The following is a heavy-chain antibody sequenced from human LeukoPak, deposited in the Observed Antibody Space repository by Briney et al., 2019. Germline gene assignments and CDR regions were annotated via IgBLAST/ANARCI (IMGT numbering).Heavy chain of an antibody. CDR1: GFTFSYYG. CDR3: ARDFDTSGHYLFGY. CDR2: MWSDGIKK. D-gene: IGHD3-22*01. V-gene: IGHV3-33*01. Sequence: GGSRRLSCAASGFTFSYYGFHWVRQAPGKGLEWVAVMWSDGIKKFYADSVKGRFTVSRDNSKNTLYLQMNSLRAEDTAVYYCARDFDTSGHYLFGYWGQGTQITVSS. J-gene: IGHJ4*02.